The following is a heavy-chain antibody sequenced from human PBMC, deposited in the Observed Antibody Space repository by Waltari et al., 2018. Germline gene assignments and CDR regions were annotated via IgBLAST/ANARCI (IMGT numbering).Heavy chain of an antibody. J-gene: IGHJ4*02. CDR3: ARDDNYYDSSGYYSDY. V-gene: IGHV1-69*01. CDR1: GGTFSSYA. D-gene: IGHD3-22*01. Sequence: QVQLVQSGAEVKKPGSSVKVSCKASGGTFSSYAISWVRQAPGQGLEWMGGVIPILGTANYAQKYQGRVTITADESTSTAYMELSSLRSEDTAVYYCARDDNYYDSSGYYSDYWGQGTLVTVSS. CDR2: VIPILGTA.